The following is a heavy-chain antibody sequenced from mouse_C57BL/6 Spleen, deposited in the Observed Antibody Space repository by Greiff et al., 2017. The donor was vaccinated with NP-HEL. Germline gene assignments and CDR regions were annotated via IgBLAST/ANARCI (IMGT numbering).Heavy chain of an antibody. CDR1: GFNIKDDY. J-gene: IGHJ1*03. V-gene: IGHV14-4*01. CDR2: IDPENGDT. CDR3: TTDTTDEDFDV. Sequence: VQLQQSGAELVRPGASVKLSCTASGFNIKDDYMHWVKQRPEQGLEWIGWIDPENGDTEYASKFQGKATITADTSSNTAYLQLSSLTSEDTAVYDSTTDTTDEDFDVWGTGTTVTVSS. D-gene: IGHD1-1*01.